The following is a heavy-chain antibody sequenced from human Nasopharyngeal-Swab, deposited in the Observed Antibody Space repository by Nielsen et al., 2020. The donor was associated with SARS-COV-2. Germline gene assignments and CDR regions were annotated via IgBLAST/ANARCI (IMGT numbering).Heavy chain of an antibody. Sequence: VRQAPGKGLEWVSAISGSGGSTYYADSVKGRFTISRDNSKNTLYLQMNSLRAEDTAVYYCAKAESSNIYYYYGLDVWGQGTPVSVSS. J-gene: IGHJ6*02. CDR3: AKAESSNIYYYYGLDV. V-gene: IGHV3-23*01. CDR2: ISGSGGST. D-gene: IGHD6-13*01.